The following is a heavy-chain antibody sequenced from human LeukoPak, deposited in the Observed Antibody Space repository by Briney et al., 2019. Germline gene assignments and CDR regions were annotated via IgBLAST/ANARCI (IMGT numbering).Heavy chain of an antibody. CDR2: IRYDGSNK. J-gene: IGHJ4*02. D-gene: IGHD3-16*01. CDR3: AKDLTYTSQGGSDS. Sequence: GGSLRLSCAASGFTFSGYGLHWVRQAPGKGLEWVAFIRYDGSNKNYVDSVMGRFTISRDNSKNTPYLQMNSLRAEDTALYFCAKDLTYTSQGGSDSWGQGTLVIVSS. CDR1: GFTFSGYG. V-gene: IGHV3-30*02.